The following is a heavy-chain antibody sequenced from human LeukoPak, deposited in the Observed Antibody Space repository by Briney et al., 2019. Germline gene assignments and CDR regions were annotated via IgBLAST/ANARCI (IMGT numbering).Heavy chain of an antibody. Sequence: GGSLRLYCAASGFTFSSYAMSWVRQAPGKGLDWVSAISGSGGSTYYADSVKGRFTISRDNSKNTLYLQMNSLRAEDTAVYYCAKDQGSYLDYWGQGTLVTVSS. CDR1: GFTFSSYA. CDR2: ISGSGGST. D-gene: IGHD3-10*01. J-gene: IGHJ4*02. V-gene: IGHV3-23*01. CDR3: AKDQGSYLDY.